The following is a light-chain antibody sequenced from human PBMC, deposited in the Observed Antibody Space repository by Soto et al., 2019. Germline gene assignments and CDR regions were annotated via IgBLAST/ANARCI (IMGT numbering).Light chain of an antibody. Sequence: QSALTQPPSVSGSPGQSVTISSTGTSSDFGTYNRVSWYQQPPGTAPKLIIYEVSNRPSGVPDRFSGSKSGSTASLTISGLQAEDEADYYCSSYTSTSIYFGTGTKLTVL. CDR2: EVS. V-gene: IGLV2-18*02. J-gene: IGLJ1*01. CDR3: SSYTSTSIY. CDR1: SSDFGTYNR.